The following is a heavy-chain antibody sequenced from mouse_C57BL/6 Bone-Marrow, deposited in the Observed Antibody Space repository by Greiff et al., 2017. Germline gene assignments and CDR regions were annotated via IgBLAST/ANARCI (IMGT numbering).Heavy chain of an antibody. D-gene: IGHD2-10*01. J-gene: IGHJ2*01. CDR1: GFSLTSSG. CDR2: IWSGGST. V-gene: IGHV2-2*01. CDR3: ARTLLLDY. Sequence: VQLQQSGPGLVQPSQSLSITCTVSGFSLTSSGVHWVRQSPGKGLEWLGVIWSGGSTDSNAAFISRLSLSKDNSKRQVFFKMNSLQADDTAIYYCARTLLLDYWGQGTTLTVSS.